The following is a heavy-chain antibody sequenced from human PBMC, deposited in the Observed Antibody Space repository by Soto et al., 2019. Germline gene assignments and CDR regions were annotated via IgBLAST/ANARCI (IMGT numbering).Heavy chain of an antibody. CDR3: ARCRGGDYYYGMDV. CDR2: IYYSGST. Sequence: SETLSLTCTVSGGSISSYYWSWIRQPPGKGLEWIGYIYYSGSTNYNPSLKSRATISVDTSKNQFSLKLSSVTAADTAVYYCARCRGGDYYYGMDVWGQGTTVTVSS. CDR1: GGSISSYY. D-gene: IGHD3-16*01. J-gene: IGHJ6*02. V-gene: IGHV4-59*01.